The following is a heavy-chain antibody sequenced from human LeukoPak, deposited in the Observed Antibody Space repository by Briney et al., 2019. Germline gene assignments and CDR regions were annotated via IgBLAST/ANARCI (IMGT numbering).Heavy chain of an antibody. CDR1: GGSFSGYY. Sequence: PSETLSLTCAVYGGSFSGYYWSWIRQPPGKGLEWIGEINHSGSTNYNPSLKSRVTISVDTSKNQFSLKLSSVTAADTAVYYCARSYDSSGYNYFDYWGQGTLVTVSS. J-gene: IGHJ4*02. CDR3: ARSYDSSGYNYFDY. D-gene: IGHD3-22*01. V-gene: IGHV4-34*01. CDR2: INHSGST.